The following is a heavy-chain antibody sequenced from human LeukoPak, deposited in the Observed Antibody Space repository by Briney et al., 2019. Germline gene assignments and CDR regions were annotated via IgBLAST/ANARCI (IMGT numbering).Heavy chain of an antibody. V-gene: IGHV1-2*06. J-gene: IGHJ5*02. CDR1: GYSFTGYY. CDR3: ARGHDNWFDP. Sequence: ASLKVSCKASGYSFTGYYLHWVRQAPGQGLEWMGRINPNNGVTTYAQKFQDRVTMTRDTSISTAYMELSRLTSDDSAVYYCARGHDNWFDPWGQGTLVIASS. CDR2: INPNNGVT.